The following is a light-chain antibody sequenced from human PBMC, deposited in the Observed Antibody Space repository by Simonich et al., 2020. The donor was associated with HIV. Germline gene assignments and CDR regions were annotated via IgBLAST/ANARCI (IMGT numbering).Light chain of an antibody. CDR2: AAS. CDR3: QQAIGFPRT. V-gene: IGKV1-12*01. J-gene: IGKJ1*01. Sequence: DIQMTQSPSSVSASVGDRVTITCRASQGISSWLAWYQHKPGKAPKLLMYAASTLQSGVPSRFSGSGFGTKFTLTITSLQPEDFATYYCQQAIGFPRTFGQGTKVEVK. CDR1: QGISSW.